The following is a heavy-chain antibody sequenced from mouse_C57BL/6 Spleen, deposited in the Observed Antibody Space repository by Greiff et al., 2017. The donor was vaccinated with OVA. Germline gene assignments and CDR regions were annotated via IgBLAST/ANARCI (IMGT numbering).Heavy chain of an antibody. Sequence: VKLMESDAELVKPGASVKISCKVSGYTFTDHTIHWMKQRPEQGLEWIGYIYPRDGSTKYNEKFKGKATLTADKSSSTAYMQLNSLTSEDSAVYFCAFYYYGSSYSYWYFDVWGTGTTVTVSS. CDR3: AFYYYGSSYSYWYFDV. CDR2: IYPRDGST. V-gene: IGHV1-78*01. CDR1: GYTFTDHT. D-gene: IGHD1-1*01. J-gene: IGHJ1*03.